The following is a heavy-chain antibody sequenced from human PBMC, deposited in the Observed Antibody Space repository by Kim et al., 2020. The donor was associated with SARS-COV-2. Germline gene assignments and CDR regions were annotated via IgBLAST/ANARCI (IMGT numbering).Heavy chain of an antibody. CDR2: IYYSGST. J-gene: IGHJ6*03. V-gene: IGHV4-39*01. D-gene: IGHD6-19*01. CDR1: GGSISSSSYY. Sequence: SETLSLTCTVSGGSISSSSYYWGWIRQPPGKGLEWIGSIYYSGSTYYNPSLKSRVTISVDTSKNQFSLKLSSVTAADTAVYYCARHAAIAVAWTYYYYMDVWGKGTTVTVSS. CDR3: ARHAAIAVAWTYYYYMDV.